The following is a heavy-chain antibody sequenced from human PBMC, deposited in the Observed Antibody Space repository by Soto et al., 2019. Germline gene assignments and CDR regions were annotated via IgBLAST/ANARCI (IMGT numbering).Heavy chain of an antibody. Sequence: EVQLVESGGGMVKPGGSLRLSCAASGFTFSSYSINWVRQAPGKGLEWVSSISSSSSSIYYADSVKGRFTISRDNAKNSLYLQMNSLRAEDTAVYYCARDLDCSGGSCYSDLLWYFDLWGRGPLVTVSS. V-gene: IGHV3-21*01. CDR3: ARDLDCSGGSCYSDLLWYFDL. J-gene: IGHJ2*01. D-gene: IGHD2-15*01. CDR1: GFTFSSYS. CDR2: ISSSSSSI.